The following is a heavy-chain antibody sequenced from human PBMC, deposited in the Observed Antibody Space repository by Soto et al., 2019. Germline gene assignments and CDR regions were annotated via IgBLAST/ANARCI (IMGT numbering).Heavy chain of an antibody. CDR2: INQDGTDK. V-gene: IGHV3-7*03. CDR3: VVRGDYYFDY. CDR1: GFTFSTSW. J-gene: IGHJ4*02. Sequence: GGSLRLSCATSGFTFSTSWMNWFRQAPGKGLEWVANINQDGTDKYYVDSVKGRFTISRDNAKSSLYLQMDSLRAEDTAVYYCVVRGDYYFDYWGQGTLVTVSS. D-gene: IGHD3-10*01.